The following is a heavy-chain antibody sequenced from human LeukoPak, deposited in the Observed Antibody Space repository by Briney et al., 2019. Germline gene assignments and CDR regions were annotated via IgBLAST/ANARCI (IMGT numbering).Heavy chain of an antibody. CDR3: ARHVGQRWFGPYYFDY. V-gene: IGHV4-38-2*02. CDR1: GYSISSNYY. CDR2: IYHSGST. D-gene: IGHD3-10*01. Sequence: PSETLSLTCIVSGYSISSNYYWGWIRQPPGKGLEWIGSIYHSGSTNYNPSLKSRVTISVDTSKNQFSLKLSSVTAADTAVYYCARHVGQRWFGPYYFDYWGQGTLVTVSS. J-gene: IGHJ4*02.